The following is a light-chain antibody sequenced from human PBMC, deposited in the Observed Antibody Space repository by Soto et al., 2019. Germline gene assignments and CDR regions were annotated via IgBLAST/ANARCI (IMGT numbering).Light chain of an antibody. Sequence: EIVLTQSPGTLSLSPGERATLSCRASQSVSSTYLAWYQQKPGQAPRLLIYDAFIMATGIPDRFSGSGSGRDFTLTISRLEPEDFAVYYCQHYDSSLWTFGQGTQVESK. CDR1: QSVSSTY. CDR3: QHYDSSLWT. CDR2: DAF. V-gene: IGKV3-20*01. J-gene: IGKJ1*01.